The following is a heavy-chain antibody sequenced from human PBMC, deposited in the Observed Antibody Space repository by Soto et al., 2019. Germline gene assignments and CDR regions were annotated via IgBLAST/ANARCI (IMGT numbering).Heavy chain of an antibody. V-gene: IGHV3-53*01. Sequence: EVQLVESGGGLIQPGGSLRLSCAASGFTVSSNYMSWVRQAPGKGLEWVSVIYSGGSTYYADSVKGRFTISRDNSKNTLYLQMNSLRAEDTAVYYCAREAAYNWNPGLDYWGQGTLVTVSS. J-gene: IGHJ4*02. D-gene: IGHD1-20*01. CDR3: AREAAYNWNPGLDY. CDR1: GFTVSSNY. CDR2: IYSGGST.